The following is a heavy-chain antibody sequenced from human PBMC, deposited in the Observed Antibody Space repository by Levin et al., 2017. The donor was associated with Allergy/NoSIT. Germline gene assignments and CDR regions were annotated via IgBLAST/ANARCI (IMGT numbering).Heavy chain of an antibody. J-gene: IGHJ5*02. CDR1: GFTFSDYY. CDR2: ISSSGSII. Sequence: GGSLRLSCAASGFTFSDYYMNWIRQAPGKGLEWVSHISSSGSIIYYADSVKGRFTISRDNAKNLLYLQMNSLRVEDTAVYYCARPYSNYDGWFDPWGQGTLVTVSS. V-gene: IGHV3-11*01. D-gene: IGHD4-11*01. CDR3: ARPYSNYDGWFDP.